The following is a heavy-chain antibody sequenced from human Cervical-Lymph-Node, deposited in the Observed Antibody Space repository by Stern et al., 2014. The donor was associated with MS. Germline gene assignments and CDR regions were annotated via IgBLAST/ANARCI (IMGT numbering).Heavy chain of an antibody. CDR3: ARGLLGSENAFEI. V-gene: IGHV1-18*01. Sequence: VQLVQSGAEVKKPGASVKVSCKASGYTFTSYGISWVRQAPGQGLEWMGWISAYNGNTNYAQKLQGRVTMTTETSPGHAYLELGNLESYDPAGYYLARGLLGSENAFEILGQGTMVPVSS. D-gene: IGHD2-15*01. CDR2: ISAYNGNT. CDR1: GYTFTSYG. J-gene: IGHJ3*02.